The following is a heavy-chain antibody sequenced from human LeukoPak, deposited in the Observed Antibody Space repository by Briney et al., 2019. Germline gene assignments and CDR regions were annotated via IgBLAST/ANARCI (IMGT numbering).Heavy chain of an antibody. CDR1: GFTFSSYT. CDR3: ARAPPTIRRNIPDY. V-gene: IGHV3-30*04. J-gene: IGHJ4*02. D-gene: IGHD5-12*01. Sequence: PGRSLRLSCAASGFTFSSYTMHWVRQAPGKGLEWVALISYDGSNKYYADSVKGRFTISRDNSKNTLYLQMNSLRAEDTAVYYCARAPPTIRRNIPDYWGQGTLVTVSS. CDR2: ISYDGSNK.